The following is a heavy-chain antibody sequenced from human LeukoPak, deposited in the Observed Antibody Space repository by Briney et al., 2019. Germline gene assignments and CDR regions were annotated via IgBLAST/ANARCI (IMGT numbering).Heavy chain of an antibody. CDR2: ISSSGSTI. V-gene: IGHV3-48*03. CDR3: ARAAAGPYFDY. CDR1: GFTFSSYE. Sequence: GGSLRLSCAASGFTFSSYEMNWVRQAPGKGLDWVSYISSSGSTIYYADSVKGRFTISRDNAKNSLYLQMNSLRAEDTAVYYCARAAAGPYFDYWGQGTLVTVSS. J-gene: IGHJ4*02. D-gene: IGHD6-13*01.